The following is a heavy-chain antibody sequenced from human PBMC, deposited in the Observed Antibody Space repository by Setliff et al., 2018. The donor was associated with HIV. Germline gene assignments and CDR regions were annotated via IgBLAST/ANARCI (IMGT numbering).Heavy chain of an antibody. CDR3: TRERNYYDSSGYRDAFDI. CDR2: IRSKAYGGTP. Sequence: PGGSLRLSCTTSGFIFGDYAMTWVRQAPGKGLECVGFIRSKAYGGTPEYAASVKGRFTISRDDSKSIAYLQMNSLKTEDTAVYYCTRERNYYDSSGYRDAFDIWGQGTMVTVSS. J-gene: IGHJ3*02. V-gene: IGHV3-49*04. D-gene: IGHD3-22*01. CDR1: GFIFGDYA.